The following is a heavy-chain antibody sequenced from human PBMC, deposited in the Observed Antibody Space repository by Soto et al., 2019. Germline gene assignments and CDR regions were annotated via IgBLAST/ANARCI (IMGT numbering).Heavy chain of an antibody. V-gene: IGHV4-30-4*01. D-gene: IGHD1-26*01. J-gene: IGHJ1*01. CDR1: GGSISSGDYY. CDR2: IYYSGST. Sequence: QVQLQESGPGLVKPSQTLSLTCTVSGGSISSGDYYWSWIRQPPGKGLEWIGYIYYSGSTYYNPSLKSRVTISVDTSKNQHSLDLSSVTAADTAVYYCTRANVWVGLWGYWGQGTLVTVSS. CDR3: TRANVWVGLWGY.